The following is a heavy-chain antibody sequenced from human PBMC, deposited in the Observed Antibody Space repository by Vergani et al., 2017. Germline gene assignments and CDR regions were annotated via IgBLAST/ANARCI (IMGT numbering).Heavy chain of an antibody. V-gene: IGHV3-30*14. CDR2: ISYDGSNK. CDR3: ASRNPAAARNNYYYYYYMDV. J-gene: IGHJ6*03. D-gene: IGHD6-13*01. CDR1: GFTFSSYA. Sequence: QVQLVESGGGVVQPGRSLRLSCAASGFTFSSYAMHWVRQAPGKGLEWVAVISYDGSNKYYADSVKGRFTISRDNSKNTLYLQMNSLRAEDTAVYYCASRNPAAARNNYYYYYYMDVWGKGTTVTVSS.